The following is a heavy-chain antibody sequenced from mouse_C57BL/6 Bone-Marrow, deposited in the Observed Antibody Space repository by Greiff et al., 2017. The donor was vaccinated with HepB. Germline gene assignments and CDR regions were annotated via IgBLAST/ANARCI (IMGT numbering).Heavy chain of an antibody. Sequence: VQRVESGAELVRPGASVKLSCKASGYTFTDYYINWVKQRPGQGLEWIARIYPGSGNTYYNEKFKGKATLTAEKSSSTAYMQLSSLTSEDSAVYFCARSGYYFDYWGQGTTLTVSS. V-gene: IGHV1-76*01. CDR3: ARSGYYFDY. CDR2: IYPGSGNT. CDR1: GYTFTDYY. J-gene: IGHJ2*01. D-gene: IGHD3-1*01.